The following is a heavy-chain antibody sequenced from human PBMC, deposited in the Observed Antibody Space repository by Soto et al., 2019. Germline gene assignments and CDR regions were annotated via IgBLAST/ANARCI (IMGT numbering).Heavy chain of an antibody. CDR2: IYPGDHET. V-gene: IGHV5-51*01. CDR1: GYTFSNFW. Sequence: GESLKISCQCSGYTFSNFWIGWVRQLPGKGLEWMGIIYPGDHETRYSPSFHGKVTISADKSINTAYLQWNSLEASDTAFYFCARSPRRSPYFDYWGQGALVTVSS. J-gene: IGHJ4*02. CDR3: ARSPRRSPYFDY.